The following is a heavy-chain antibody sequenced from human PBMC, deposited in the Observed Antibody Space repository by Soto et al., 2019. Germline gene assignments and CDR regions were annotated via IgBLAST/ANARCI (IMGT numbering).Heavy chain of an antibody. CDR1: GFTVSINY. V-gene: IGHV3-66*01. D-gene: IGHD6-25*01. J-gene: IGHJ6*03. Sequence: GESLRLSCAASGFTVSINYMSWVRQAPGKLLEWVSVIYSGRSKYYAESVKGTFTISRANSKNTLYLHMNSLRAEDTAVYYCARDSTGSYLDVWGKGTTATVSS. CDR2: IYSGRSK. CDR3: ARDSTGSYLDV.